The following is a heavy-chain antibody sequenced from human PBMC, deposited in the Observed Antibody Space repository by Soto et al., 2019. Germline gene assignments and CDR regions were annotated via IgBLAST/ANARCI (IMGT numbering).Heavy chain of an antibody. J-gene: IGHJ5*02. CDR1: GGSFSGYY. CDR2: INHSGST. D-gene: IGHD3-9*01. CDR3: ARDSSYYDILTGHNWFDP. Sequence: SETLSLTCAVYGGSFSGYYWTWIRQPPGTGLEWIGEINHSGSTNYNPSLKSRVTISVDTSKNQFSLKLSSVTAADTAVYYCARDSSYYDILTGHNWFDPWGQGTLVTVSS. V-gene: IGHV4-34*01.